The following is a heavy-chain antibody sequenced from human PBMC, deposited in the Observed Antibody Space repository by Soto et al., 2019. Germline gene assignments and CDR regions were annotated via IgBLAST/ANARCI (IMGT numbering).Heavy chain of an antibody. J-gene: IGHJ2*01. CDR2: IYHSGST. Sequence: SETRSLTCAVSGGSISRSSWWSCVRQPPGEGLEWIGEIYHSGSTNYNPSLKSRVTISVDKSKNQFSLKLSSVTAADTAVYYCARRSDWYWYFDLWGRGTLVTVSS. CDR3: ARRSDWYWYFDL. CDR1: GGSISRSSW. V-gene: IGHV4-4*02. D-gene: IGHD3-9*01.